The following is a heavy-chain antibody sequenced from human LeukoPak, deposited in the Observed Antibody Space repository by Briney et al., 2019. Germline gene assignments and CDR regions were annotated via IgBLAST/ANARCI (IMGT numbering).Heavy chain of an antibody. Sequence: PGGSLRLSCAASGFTFSSYAMHWVRQAPAKGLEGVAVISYDGSNKYYADSVKGRFTISRDNSKNTLYLQMNSLRAEDTAVYYCAREGSYYYGSGSYPYYFDYWGQGTLVTVSS. CDR2: ISYDGSNK. J-gene: IGHJ4*02. D-gene: IGHD3-10*01. V-gene: IGHV3-30*04. CDR3: AREGSYYYGSGSYPYYFDY. CDR1: GFTFSSYA.